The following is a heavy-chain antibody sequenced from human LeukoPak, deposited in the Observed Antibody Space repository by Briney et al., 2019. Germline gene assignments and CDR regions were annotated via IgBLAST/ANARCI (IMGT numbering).Heavy chain of an antibody. D-gene: IGHD4/OR15-4a*01. CDR3: ARSGANSFRSIDY. CDR1: GGTFSSYA. V-gene: IGHV1-69*13. Sequence: SVKVSCKASGGTFSSYAISWVRQAPGQGLEWMGGIIPIFGTANYAQKFQGRVTITADESTSTAYMELSSLRSEDTAVCYCARSGANSFRSIDYWGQGTLVTVSS. J-gene: IGHJ4*02. CDR2: IIPIFGTA.